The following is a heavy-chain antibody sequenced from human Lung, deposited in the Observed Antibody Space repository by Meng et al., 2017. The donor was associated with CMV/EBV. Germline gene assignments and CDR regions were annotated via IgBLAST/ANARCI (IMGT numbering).Heavy chain of an antibody. CDR3: ARRDYYDLGSGN. CDR2: IYPRDSDT. Sequence: EXXKISCQVSGNGFTTYWIGWVRQISGKGLEWMGIIYPRDSDTVYMMSFQGRVTISADKSINTVYLQWDSLRASDTAMYYCARRDYYDLGSGNWGQGTLVTVPQ. D-gene: IGHD3-10*01. V-gene: IGHV5-51*01. CDR1: GNGFTTYW. J-gene: IGHJ4*02.